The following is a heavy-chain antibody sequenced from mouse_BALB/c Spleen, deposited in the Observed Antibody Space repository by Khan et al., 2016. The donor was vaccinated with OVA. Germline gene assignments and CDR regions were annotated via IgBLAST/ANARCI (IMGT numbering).Heavy chain of an antibody. CDR1: GYIFTDYN. CDR3: AKSGDGSFGF. CDR2: IFPNNGGT. Sequence: VQLQQSGPDLVKPGASVRISCKASGYIFTDYNMDWVKQSHGKSLEWIGHIFPNNGGTGYNQKFKTKSTLTVDNSSGTAYMELRSLTSEDSAVYCGAKSGDGSFGFWGQGTLVTVSA. J-gene: IGHJ3*01. D-gene: IGHD1-2*01. V-gene: IGHV1S29*02.